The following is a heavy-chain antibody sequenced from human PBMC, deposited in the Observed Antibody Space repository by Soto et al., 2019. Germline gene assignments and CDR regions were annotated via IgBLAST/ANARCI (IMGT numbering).Heavy chain of an antibody. J-gene: IGHJ4*02. V-gene: IGHV4-30-4*01. D-gene: IGHD2-15*01. CDR2: IYYSGST. Sequence: SETLSLTCTVSGGSISSGDYYWSWIRQPPGKGLEWIGYIYYSGSTYYNPSLKSRVTISVDTSKSQFSLNLSSVTAADTAVYYCARHRGSGGSPRPLDFWGQGALVTVSS. CDR1: GGSISSGDYY. CDR3: ARHRGSGGSPRPLDF.